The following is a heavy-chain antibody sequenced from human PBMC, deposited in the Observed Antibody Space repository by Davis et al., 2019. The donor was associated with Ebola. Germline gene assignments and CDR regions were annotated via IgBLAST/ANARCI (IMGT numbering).Heavy chain of an antibody. Sequence: SVQVSCKASGGTFSSYAISWVRQPPGQGLEWMGRIIPILGTANYAQKFQGRVTITADKSTSTAYMELSSLRSEDTAVYYCARGKEYGGPTDYWGQGTLVTVSS. J-gene: IGHJ4*02. CDR3: ARGKEYGGPTDY. D-gene: IGHD4-23*01. CDR2: IIPILGTA. CDR1: GGTFSSYA. V-gene: IGHV1-69*04.